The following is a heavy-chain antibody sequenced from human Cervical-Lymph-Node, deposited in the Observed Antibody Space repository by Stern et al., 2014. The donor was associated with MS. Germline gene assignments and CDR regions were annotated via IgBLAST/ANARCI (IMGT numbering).Heavy chain of an antibody. V-gene: IGHV1-69*06. J-gene: IGHJ3*01. CDR2: IIPIFVTA. CDR1: GGTFSSYA. Sequence: QVQLVESGAEVKKPGSSVKVSCKASGGTFSSYAISWVRQAPGQGLEWMGGIIPIFVTANYAQKYQGRVTITADKSTSTAYMELSSLTSEDTAIYYCARAWHGGTVSTITAFDVWGQGTMVTVSS. D-gene: IGHD5/OR15-5a*01. CDR3: ARAWHGGTVSTITAFDV.